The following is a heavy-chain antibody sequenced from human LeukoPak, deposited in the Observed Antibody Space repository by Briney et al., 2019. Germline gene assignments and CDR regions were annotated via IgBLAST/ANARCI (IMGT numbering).Heavy chain of an antibody. CDR1: GGSISRYY. Sequence: SETLSLTCTVSGGSISRYYWSWIRQPPGKGLEWIGYIYYSGSTKYNPSLKSRVTISVETSKNEFSLKLSSVTAADTAVYYCARDARYFDWLLPFDPWGQGTLVTVSS. V-gene: IGHV4-59*12. CDR2: IYYSGST. D-gene: IGHD3-9*01. CDR3: ARDARYFDWLLPFDP. J-gene: IGHJ5*02.